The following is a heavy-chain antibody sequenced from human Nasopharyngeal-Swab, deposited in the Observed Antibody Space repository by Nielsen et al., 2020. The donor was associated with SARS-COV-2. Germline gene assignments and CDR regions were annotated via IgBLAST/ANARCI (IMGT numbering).Heavy chain of an antibody. J-gene: IGHJ3*02. CDR1: GGSISSSNW. CDR3: ARRARFDFWSGHGAFDI. Sequence: SETLSLTCAVSGGSISSSNWWTWVRQPPGKGLEWIGEIYHSGSTNYNPSLKSRVTISVDKSKNQLSLKLNSVTAADTAVYYCARRARFDFWSGHGAFDIWGQGTMVTVSS. V-gene: IGHV4-4*02. D-gene: IGHD3-3*01. CDR2: IYHSGST.